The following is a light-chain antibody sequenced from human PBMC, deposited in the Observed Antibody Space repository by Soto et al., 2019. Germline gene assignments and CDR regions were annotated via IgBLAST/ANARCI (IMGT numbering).Light chain of an antibody. CDR3: QSYDSSLSFWV. CDR1: SSNIGAGYD. V-gene: IGLV1-40*01. Sequence: QSVLTQPPSVSGALGQRVTISCTGSSSNIGAGYDVHWYQQLPGTAPKLLIYGNSNRPSGVPDRFSGSKSGTSASLAITGLQAEDEADYYCQSYDSSLSFWVFGGGTKLTVL. J-gene: IGLJ3*02. CDR2: GNS.